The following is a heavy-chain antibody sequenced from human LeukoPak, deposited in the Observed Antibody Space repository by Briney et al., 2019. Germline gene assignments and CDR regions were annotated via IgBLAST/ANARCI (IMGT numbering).Heavy chain of an antibody. CDR2: ISSSSSYI. Sequence: GGSLRLSCAASGFTFSSYSMTWVRQAPGKGLEWVSSISSSSSYIYYADSVKGRFTISRDNAKNSLYLQMNSLRAEDTAVYYCARGIPGIVGATAIGAFDIWGQGTMVTVSS. CDR3: ARGIPGIVGATAIGAFDI. D-gene: IGHD1-26*01. J-gene: IGHJ3*02. CDR1: GFTFSSYS. V-gene: IGHV3-21*01.